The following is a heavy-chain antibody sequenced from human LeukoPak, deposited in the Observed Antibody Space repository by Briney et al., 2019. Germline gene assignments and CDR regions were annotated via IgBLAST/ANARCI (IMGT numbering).Heavy chain of an antibody. Sequence: ASVKVSCKASGGTFSSYAISWVRQAPGQGLEWMGGIIPIFGTANYAQTFQGRVTITADESTSTAYMELSSLRSEDTAVYYCARERDNRYCSSISCYAFDYWGQGTLVTVSS. J-gene: IGHJ4*02. D-gene: IGHD2-2*01. CDR1: GGTFSSYA. CDR3: ARERDNRYCSSISCYAFDY. V-gene: IGHV1-69*13. CDR2: IIPIFGTA.